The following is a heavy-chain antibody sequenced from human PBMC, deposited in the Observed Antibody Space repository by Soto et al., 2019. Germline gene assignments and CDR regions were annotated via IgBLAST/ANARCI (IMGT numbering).Heavy chain of an antibody. D-gene: IGHD6-19*01. CDR2: ISAYNGNT. J-gene: IGHJ3*02. CDR1: GYTFTSYG. CDR3: ARFKPWDEQWLLPGAFDI. V-gene: IGHV1-18*01. Sequence: ASVKVSCKASGYTFTSYGISWVRQAPGQGLEWTGWISAYNGNTNYAQRLQGRDTMTTDTSTSTAYMELRSLRSDDTAVYYCARFKPWDEQWLLPGAFDIWGQGTMVTVSS.